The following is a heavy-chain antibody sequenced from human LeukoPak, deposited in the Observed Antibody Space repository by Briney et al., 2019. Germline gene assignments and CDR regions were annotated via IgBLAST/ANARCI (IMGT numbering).Heavy chain of an antibody. V-gene: IGHV3-74*01. CDR3: ATYRQVLLPFES. J-gene: IGHJ4*02. D-gene: IGHD2-8*02. CDR2: INTDGRST. Sequence: GGSLRLSCAASGFTFSDYWMHWVRQAPGKGLMWVSRINTDGRSTSYVDSVKGRFTISGDNAKNTLYLQMNSLRAEDTAIYYCATYRQVLLPFESWGQGTLVTVSS. CDR1: GFTFSDYW.